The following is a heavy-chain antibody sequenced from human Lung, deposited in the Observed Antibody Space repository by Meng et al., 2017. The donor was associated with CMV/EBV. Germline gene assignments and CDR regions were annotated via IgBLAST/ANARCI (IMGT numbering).Heavy chain of an antibody. V-gene: IGHV4-38-2*02. J-gene: IGHJ4*02. CDR2: IHHSGRT. CDR3: ARGIYGSVDY. CDR1: GYSISSGYY. D-gene: IGHD3-10*01. Sequence: SETLSLTCTVSGYSISSGYYWGWIRQPPGKGLEWIGSIHHSGRTYYNPSLKSRVTISVDTSKNQLSLRLSSVTAADTAVYYCARGIYGSVDYWGQGTLVTVSS.